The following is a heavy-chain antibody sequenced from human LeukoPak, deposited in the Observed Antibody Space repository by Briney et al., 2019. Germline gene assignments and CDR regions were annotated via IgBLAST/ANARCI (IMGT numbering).Heavy chain of an antibody. CDR3: GRDRAAETENYAMDV. CDR2: INPNSGGT. CDR1: GYTFTDHY. Sequence: ASVKVSCKVSGYTFTDHYIHWVRQAPRQALEWMGWINPNSGGTNYLQKFQGRVTLTRDTSIDTAYMELSRLRSDDTAVYYCGRDRAAETENYAMDVWGQGTTVTVSS. J-gene: IGHJ6*02. V-gene: IGHV1-2*02. D-gene: IGHD1-1*01.